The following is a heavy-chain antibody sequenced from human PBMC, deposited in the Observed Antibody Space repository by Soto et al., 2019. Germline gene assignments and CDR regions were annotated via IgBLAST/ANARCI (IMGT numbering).Heavy chain of an antibody. J-gene: IGHJ4*02. D-gene: IGHD4-17*01. V-gene: IGHV3-74*01. Sequence: PGGSLRLSCAASGFTFSTYWMHWVRQAPGKGLVWVSRINSAGSSTVHADSVKGRFTISRDNAKNTLYLQMNNLRVEDTAVYYCARDEYGAFDYWGPGTLVTVSS. CDR3: ARDEYGAFDY. CDR1: GFTFSTYW. CDR2: INSAGSST.